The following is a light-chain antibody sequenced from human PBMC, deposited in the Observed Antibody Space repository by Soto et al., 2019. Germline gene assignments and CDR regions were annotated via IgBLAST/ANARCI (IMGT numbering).Light chain of an antibody. CDR1: QDISDY. Sequence: DIQMTQSPSSLSASFGDRVTITCQASQDISDYLNWYHQKPGKAPKFLIYDASYLETGVPSRFSGSGSGTDFTFTISSLQPEDVGTYYCQQYQSLPFTFGPGTTVDIK. CDR3: QQYQSLPFT. V-gene: IGKV1-33*01. CDR2: DAS. J-gene: IGKJ3*01.